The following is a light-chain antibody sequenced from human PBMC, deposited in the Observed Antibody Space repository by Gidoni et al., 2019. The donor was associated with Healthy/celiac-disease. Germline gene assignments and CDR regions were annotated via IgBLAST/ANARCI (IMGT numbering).Light chain of an antibody. CDR2: DAS. V-gene: IGKV1-33*01. Sequence: DIQMTQSPSSLSASVGDRVTITCQASQAISNYLNWYHQKPGKAPKLLIFDASHFETGVPSRFSASGSGTHFTFTLSSLQPEDIPTYYCQHYANLPFTFGPGTKVDIK. CDR3: QHYANLPFT. CDR1: QAISNY. J-gene: IGKJ3*01.